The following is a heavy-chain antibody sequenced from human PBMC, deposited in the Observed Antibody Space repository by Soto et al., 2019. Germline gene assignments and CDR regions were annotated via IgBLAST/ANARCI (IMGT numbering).Heavy chain of an antibody. CDR1: GFTFRSFG. CDR2: VSYDGNHK. J-gene: IGHJ6*02. D-gene: IGHD6-13*01. CDR3: AKDVGQQLVLNYGMDV. V-gene: IGHV3-30*18. Sequence: QVQLVESGGGVIQPGTSLSLSCGSSGFTFRSFGMYWVRQAPGKGLEWVAVVSYDGNHKYYADSVKGRFTVSRDNAKXXLYLQMNRLRGEDTAVYYCAKDVGQQLVLNYGMDVWGQGTTVTVSS.